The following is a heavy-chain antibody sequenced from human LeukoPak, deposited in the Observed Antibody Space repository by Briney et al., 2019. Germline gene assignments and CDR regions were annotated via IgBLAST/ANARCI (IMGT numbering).Heavy chain of an antibody. Sequence: PGGSLKLSCAASGFTFSGSAMPWVRQASGKGLEWVGRIRSKANSYATAYAASVKGRFTISRDDSKNTAYLQMNSLKTEDTAVYYCTIAAAGTKPLWFDPWGQGTLVTVSS. V-gene: IGHV3-73*01. D-gene: IGHD6-13*01. CDR3: TIAAAGTKPLWFDP. CDR2: IRSKANSYAT. CDR1: GFTFSGSA. J-gene: IGHJ5*02.